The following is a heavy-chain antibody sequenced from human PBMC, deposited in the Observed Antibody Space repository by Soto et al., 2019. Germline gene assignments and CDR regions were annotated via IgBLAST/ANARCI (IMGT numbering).Heavy chain of an antibody. V-gene: IGHV1-18*01. J-gene: IGHJ6*02. CDR2: ISAYNGNT. CDR3: AREDSSGWYLNYYYGMDV. D-gene: IGHD6-19*01. CDR1: GYTFTSYG. Sequence: ASVKVSCKASGYTFTSYGISWVRQAPGQGLEWMGWISAYNGNTNYAQKLQGRVTMTTDTSTSTAYMELRSLRSDDTAVYYCAREDSSGWYLNYYYGMDVWGQGTTVTVYS.